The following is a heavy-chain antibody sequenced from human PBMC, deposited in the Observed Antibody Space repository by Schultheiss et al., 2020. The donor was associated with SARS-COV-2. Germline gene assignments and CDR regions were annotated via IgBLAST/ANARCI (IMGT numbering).Heavy chain of an antibody. CDR3: ARDFRIVGALSLDY. Sequence: GGSLRLSCAASGFTFSSYGMHWVRQAPGKGLEWVAVISYDGSNKYYADSVKGRFTISRDNFKNILYLQMNSLRVEDTAVYYCARDFRIVGALSLDYWGQGTLVTVSS. D-gene: IGHD1-26*01. CDR1: GFTFSSYG. J-gene: IGHJ4*02. V-gene: IGHV3-30*03. CDR2: ISYDGSNK.